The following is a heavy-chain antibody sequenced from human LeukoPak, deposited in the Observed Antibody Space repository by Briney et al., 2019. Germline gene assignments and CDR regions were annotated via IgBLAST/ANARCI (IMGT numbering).Heavy chain of an antibody. CDR2: TYYSGST. CDR3: ARQSRGIGYCFDP. Sequence: SETLSLPCTVSGGSINISSYYWGWIRQPPGKGLEWIGSTYYSGSTYYTPSLKSRVTLSVDTSNNQFSLKLTSVTAADSAVYYCARQSRGIGYCFDPWGQGTLVTVSS. V-gene: IGHV4-39*01. J-gene: IGHJ5*02. D-gene: IGHD3-16*01. CDR1: GGSINISSYY.